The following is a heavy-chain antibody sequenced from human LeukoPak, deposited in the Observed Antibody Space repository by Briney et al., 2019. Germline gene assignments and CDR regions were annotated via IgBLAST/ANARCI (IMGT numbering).Heavy chain of an antibody. J-gene: IGHJ4*02. CDR2: IYHSGST. CDR3: ARGSYSSGWYRGVYYFDY. V-gene: IGHV4-38-2*01. D-gene: IGHD6-19*01. Sequence: SETLSLTCAVSGYSISSGYYWGWIRQPPGKGLEWISNIYHSGSTYYNPSLKSRGTISVDTSKNQFSLKVYSVTAADTAMYYCARGSYSSGWYRGVYYFDYWGQGILVTVSS. CDR1: GYSISSGYY.